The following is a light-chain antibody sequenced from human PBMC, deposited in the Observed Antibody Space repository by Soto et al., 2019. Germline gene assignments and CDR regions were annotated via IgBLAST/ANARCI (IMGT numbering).Light chain of an antibody. Sequence: QSVLTQPASVSGSPGQSITISCTGTSSDVGSYNLVSWYQQHPGKAPKLMIYEGSKRPSGVSNRFSGSKSGNTASLTISRLQAEDEADYYCCSYAGSSTPYVFGTGTKVTAL. V-gene: IGLV2-23*01. CDR3: CSYAGSSTPYV. CDR2: EGS. J-gene: IGLJ1*01. CDR1: SSDVGSYNL.